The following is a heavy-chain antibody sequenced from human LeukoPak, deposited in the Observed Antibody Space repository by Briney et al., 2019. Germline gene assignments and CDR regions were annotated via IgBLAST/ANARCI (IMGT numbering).Heavy chain of an antibody. CDR1: GGSISSGSYY. CDR3: AWSIVVVPAAISPFDY. D-gene: IGHD2-2*01. Sequence: PSQTLSLTCSVSGGSISSGSYYWSWLRQPAGRGLEWIGRIYTSGTTNYNPSLKSRVTISVNTSKNQFSLKLSPATAADTAVYYCAWSIVVVPAAISPFDYWGQGTLVTVSS. CDR2: IYTSGTT. J-gene: IGHJ4*02. V-gene: IGHV4-61*02.